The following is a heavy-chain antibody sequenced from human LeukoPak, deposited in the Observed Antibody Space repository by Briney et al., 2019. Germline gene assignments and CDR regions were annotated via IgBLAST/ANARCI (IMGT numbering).Heavy chain of an antibody. CDR1: GFTFSSYA. J-gene: IGHJ4*02. Sequence: GGSLRLSCAASGFTFSSYAMHWVRQAPGKGLEWVAVISYDGSNKYYADSVKGRFTISRDNSKNTLYLQMKSLRAEDTAVYYCANPKGGRETYWYFDYWGQGTLVTVSS. CDR2: ISYDGSNK. D-gene: IGHD1-26*01. V-gene: IGHV3-30*04. CDR3: ANPKGGRETYWYFDY.